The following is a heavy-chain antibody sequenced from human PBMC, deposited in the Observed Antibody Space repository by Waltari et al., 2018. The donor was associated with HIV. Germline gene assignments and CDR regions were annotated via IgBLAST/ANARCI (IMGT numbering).Heavy chain of an antibody. CDR3: AREKSRASKWYGIFYYDA. CDR1: GGTCSGYY. V-gene: IGHV4-34*02. CDR2: INHSGKT. D-gene: IGHD2-15*01. J-gene: IGHJ5*02. Sequence: QVQVQQWGAGLLKPSETLSPTCAAYGGTCSGYYRTWIRQAPGKGLEWIGEINHSGKTNYNPSLKSRLTLAVDTSKNQVSLRMKSVTGADTAIYYCAREKSRASKWYGIFYYDAWGQGTLVSVPS.